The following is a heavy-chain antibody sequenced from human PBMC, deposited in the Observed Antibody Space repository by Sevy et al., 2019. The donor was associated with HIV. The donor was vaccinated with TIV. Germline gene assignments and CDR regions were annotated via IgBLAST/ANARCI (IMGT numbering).Heavy chain of an antibody. CDR2: ISSSGTTI. Sequence: GGSLRLSCAVSGFTFRSYWMSWVRQAPGKGLEWVSYISSSGTTIKYADSVKGRFTISRDNAKNSLYMQMNSLRAEDTAVYYCARVDANYDKGFDPWGQGTLVTVSS. CDR3: ARVDANYDKGFDP. CDR1: GFTFRSYW. V-gene: IGHV3-48*04. D-gene: IGHD3-22*01. J-gene: IGHJ5*02.